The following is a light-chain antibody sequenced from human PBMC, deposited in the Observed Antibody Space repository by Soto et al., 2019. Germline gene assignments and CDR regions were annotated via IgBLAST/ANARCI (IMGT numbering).Light chain of an antibody. CDR3: SSFTSAYTFV. Sequence: QSALTQPASVSGSPGQSITISCTGTSGDIGSYNRVSWYQQHPGKAPKLLLSEVSKRPSGVSDRFSGSKSGNTASLTISGLQTQDEADYYCSSFTSAYTFVFGTGTKLTVL. CDR1: SGDIGSYNR. V-gene: IGLV2-14*01. J-gene: IGLJ1*01. CDR2: EVS.